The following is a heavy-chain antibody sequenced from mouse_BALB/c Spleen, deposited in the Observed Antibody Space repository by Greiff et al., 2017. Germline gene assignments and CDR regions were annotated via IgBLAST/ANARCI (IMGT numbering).Heavy chain of an antibody. CDR2: IAPGSGST. CDR3: AREGDYDGDAMDY. D-gene: IGHD2-4*01. V-gene: IGHV1S41*01. Sequence: DLVKPGASVKLSCKASGYTFTSSWINWIKQRPGQGLEWIGRIAPGSGSTYYNEMFKGKATLTVDTSSSTAYIQLSSLSSEDSAVYFCAREGDYDGDAMDYWGQGTSVTVSS. CDR1: GYTFTSSW. J-gene: IGHJ4*01.